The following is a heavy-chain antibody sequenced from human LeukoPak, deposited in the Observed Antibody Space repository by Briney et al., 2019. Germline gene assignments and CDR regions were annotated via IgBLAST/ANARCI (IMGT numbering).Heavy chain of an antibody. CDR2: MYSAGFT. Sequence: GGSLRLSCVVSGFTVSSNYMSWVRQAPGKGLEWVSVMYSAGFTYYADSAKGRFTISRDNSKNTLNLQMNSLRAEDTAVYYCARAPERYDVLTGSVYYYYYMDVWGKGTTVTISS. V-gene: IGHV3-53*01. CDR3: ARAPERYDVLTGSVYYYYYMDV. D-gene: IGHD3-9*01. J-gene: IGHJ6*03. CDR1: GFTVSSNY.